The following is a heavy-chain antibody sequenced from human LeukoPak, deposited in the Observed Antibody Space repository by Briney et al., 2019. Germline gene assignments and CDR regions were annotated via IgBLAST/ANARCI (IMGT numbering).Heavy chain of an antibody. CDR1: GFTFSSYS. V-gene: IGHV3-48*01. CDR2: ISSSSSTI. CDR3: ASDIVVVPAAVIRGWYYYGMDV. Sequence: GGSLRLSCAASGFTFSSYSMNWVRQAPGKGLEWVSYISSSSSTIYYADSVKGRFTISRDNAKNSLYLQMNSLRAEDTAVYYCASDIVVVPAAVIRGWYYYGMDVWGQGTTVTVSS. J-gene: IGHJ6*02. D-gene: IGHD2-2*01.